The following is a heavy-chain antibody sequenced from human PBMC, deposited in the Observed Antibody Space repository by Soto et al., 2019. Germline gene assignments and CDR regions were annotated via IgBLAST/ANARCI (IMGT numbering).Heavy chain of an antibody. D-gene: IGHD1-20*01. CDR1: GFIFSDYT. V-gene: IGHV3-21*01. CDR3: AKDSGCVNNACAYDP. CDR2: ISKGGDYI. J-gene: IGHJ5*02. Sequence: EMHLVESGGGLVKPGGSLRLTCAASGFIFSDYTMNWVRQAPGKGLEWVSSISKGGDYIFYADKVKGRFTISRDNTRNSLHLQMTSLRVEDTAVYYCAKDSGCVNNACAYDPWGQGTLVTVSS.